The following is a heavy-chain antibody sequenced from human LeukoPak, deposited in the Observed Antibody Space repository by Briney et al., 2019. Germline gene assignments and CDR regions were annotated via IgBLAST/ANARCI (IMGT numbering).Heavy chain of an antibody. CDR3: VKDLGDDYENAFDF. CDR2: VSGSGDST. V-gene: IGHV3-23*01. D-gene: IGHD4-17*01. CDR1: ESPLVPNA. Sequence: QPGGALSLSCQRLESPLVPNAMGGAGHPPGGGLDGSSSVSGSGDSTFSAASVKRRFTISRDNSKNTVYLQMHSLRDEDTAPYYCVKDLGDDYENAFDFWGQGTLVTVSS. J-gene: IGHJ3*01.